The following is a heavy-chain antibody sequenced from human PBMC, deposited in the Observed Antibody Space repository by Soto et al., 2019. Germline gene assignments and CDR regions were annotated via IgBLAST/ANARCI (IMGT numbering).Heavy chain of an antibody. V-gene: IGHV3-23*01. CDR2: ISGSGGNT. D-gene: IGHD3-10*01. Sequence: GGSLRLSCAASGFTFSSHGTSWVRQAPGKGLEWVSAISGSGGNTYYADSVKGRFTMSRDNSQNTLYLQMNSLRAEDTAVYYCAKVRGAGGSKAYYYYGMDVWGQGTTVTVSS. CDR3: AKVRGAGGSKAYYYYGMDV. J-gene: IGHJ6*02. CDR1: GFTFSSHG.